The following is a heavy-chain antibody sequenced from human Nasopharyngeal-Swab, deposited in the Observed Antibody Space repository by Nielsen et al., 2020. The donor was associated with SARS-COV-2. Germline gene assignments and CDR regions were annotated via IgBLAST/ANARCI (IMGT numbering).Heavy chain of an antibody. J-gene: IGHJ6*03. CDR1: GFTCGDYA. Sequence: GGSLRLSCTASGFTCGDYAMSWVRQAPGKGLEWVGFIRSKAYGGTTEYAASVKGRFTISRDDSKSIAYLQMNSLKTEDTAVYYCTRETRIAVAGTLLYYYYYYMDVWGKGTTVTVSS. V-gene: IGHV3-49*04. CDR3: TRETRIAVAGTLLYYYYYYMDV. CDR2: IRSKAYGGTT. D-gene: IGHD6-19*01.